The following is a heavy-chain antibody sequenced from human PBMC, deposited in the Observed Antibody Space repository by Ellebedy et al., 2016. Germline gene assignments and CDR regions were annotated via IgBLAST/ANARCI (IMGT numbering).Heavy chain of an antibody. V-gene: IGHV1-18*01. D-gene: IGHD2-15*01. CDR1: GYTFTSYG. CDR3: ARDGGYCSGGSCRDVDYYGMDV. CDR2: ISVYNGNT. Sequence: ASVKVSCKASGYTFTSYGISWVRQAPGQGLEWMGWISVYNGNTNHAQKLQGRVTMTTDTSTSTAYMELRSLRSDDTAVYYCARDGGYCSGGSCRDVDYYGMDVWGQGTTVTVSS. J-gene: IGHJ6*02.